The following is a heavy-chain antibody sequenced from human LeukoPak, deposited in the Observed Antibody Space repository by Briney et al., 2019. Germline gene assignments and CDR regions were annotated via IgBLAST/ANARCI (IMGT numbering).Heavy chain of an antibody. CDR2: INHSGST. V-gene: IGHV4-34*01. J-gene: IGHJ2*01. CDR3: ARGLSSSRTSKVAVVTAGGYWYFDL. Sequence: PSETLSLTCAVYGGSSSGYYWSWIRQPPGKGLEWIGEINHSGSTNYNPSLKSRVTISVDTSKNQFSLKLSSVTAADTAVYYCARGLSSSRTSKVAVVTAGGYWYFDLWGRGTLVTVSS. CDR1: GGSSSGYY. D-gene: IGHD2-21*02.